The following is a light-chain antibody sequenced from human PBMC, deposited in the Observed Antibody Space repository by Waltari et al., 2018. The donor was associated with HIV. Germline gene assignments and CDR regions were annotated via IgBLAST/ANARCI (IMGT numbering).Light chain of an antibody. Sequence: SYELTQPPSVSVSPGQTASITCPGDTLGDKYACRYPKKPGQSPVLAIYQDSKRPSGLPERFSGSNSGNTATLTISGTQAMDEADYYCQAWDSSTVVFGGGTKLTVL. CDR1: TLGDKY. V-gene: IGLV3-1*01. CDR3: QAWDSSTVV. J-gene: IGLJ2*01. CDR2: QDS.